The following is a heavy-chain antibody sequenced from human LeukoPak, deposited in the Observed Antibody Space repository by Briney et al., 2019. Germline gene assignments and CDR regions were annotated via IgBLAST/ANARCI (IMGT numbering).Heavy chain of an antibody. CDR3: AQLAGRGSVSDY. V-gene: IGHV3-30-3*01. Sequence: GGSLRLSCAATGFTFSNYAIHWGRQAPGKGLEWVAFISDGGSRQHYADSVKGRFTISRDNSKNTLNLQMNSLRAEDTAVYYCAQLAGRGSVSDYWGQGTLVTVSS. J-gene: IGHJ4*02. CDR1: GFTFSNYA. D-gene: IGHD3-3*02. CDR2: ISDGGSRQ.